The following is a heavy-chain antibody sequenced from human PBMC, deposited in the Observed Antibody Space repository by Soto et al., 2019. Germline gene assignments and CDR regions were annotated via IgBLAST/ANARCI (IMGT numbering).Heavy chain of an antibody. J-gene: IGHJ4*02. CDR1: GGSISSSSYY. V-gene: IGHV4-39*01. D-gene: IGHD6-13*01. CDR2: IYYSGST. CDR3: ARRRAATSFDY. Sequence: SETLSLTCTVSGGSISSSSYYWGWIRQPPGKGLEWIGSIYYSGSTYYNPSLKSRVTISVDTSKNQFSLKLSSVTAADTAVYYCARRRAATSFDYWGQGTLVTVSS.